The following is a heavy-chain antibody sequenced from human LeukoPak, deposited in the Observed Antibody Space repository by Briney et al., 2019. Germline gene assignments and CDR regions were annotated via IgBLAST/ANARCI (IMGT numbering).Heavy chain of an antibody. J-gene: IGHJ4*02. Sequence: ASVKVSCKASGYTFTGYYTHWVRQAPGQGLEWMGWINPNSGGTNYAQKFQGRVTMTRDTSISTAYMELSRLRSDDTAVYYCARGPGYYDSSGYLVYWGQGTLVTVSS. CDR3: ARGPGYYDSSGYLVY. CDR2: INPNSGGT. V-gene: IGHV1-2*02. CDR1: GYTFTGYY. D-gene: IGHD3-22*01.